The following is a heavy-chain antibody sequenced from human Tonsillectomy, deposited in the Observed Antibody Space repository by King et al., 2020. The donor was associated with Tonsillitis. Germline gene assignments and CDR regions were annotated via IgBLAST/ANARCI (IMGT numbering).Heavy chain of an antibody. V-gene: IGHV3-21*01. J-gene: IGHJ6*02. CDR2: ISGISSYI. Sequence: VQLVESGGGLVKPGGSLRLSCAASGFTFSSFTMSWVRQAPGKGLEWVSSISGISSYIYYADSVTGRFTIHKDNAKNSLYVQMTSLRAEDTAVYYCARDQGPGAYSSQNSYFYDFMDVWGQGTTVTVSS. D-gene: IGHD5-18*01. CDR1: GFTFSSFT. CDR3: ARDQGPGAYSSQNSYFYDFMDV.